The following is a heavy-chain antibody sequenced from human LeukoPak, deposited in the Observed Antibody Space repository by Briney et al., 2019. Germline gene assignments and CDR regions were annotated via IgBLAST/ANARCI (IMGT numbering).Heavy chain of an antibody. CDR2: ISYDGNRK. J-gene: IGHJ4*02. CDR3: AREYYDSSGQFAY. D-gene: IGHD3-22*01. V-gene: IGHV3-30-3*01. CDR1: GFTFNSHE. Sequence: GGSLRLSCAASGFTFNSHEMYWVRQAPGKGLEWVAFISYDGNRKYYADSVKGRFTISRDNSKNTLYLQMNSLRAEDTAVYYCAREYYDSSGQFAYWGQGTLVTVSS.